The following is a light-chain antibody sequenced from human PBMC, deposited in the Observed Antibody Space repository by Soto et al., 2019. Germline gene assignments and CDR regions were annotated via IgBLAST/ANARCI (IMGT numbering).Light chain of an antibody. Sequence: QSALTQPRSVSGSPGQSVTISCTGTSSDVGNYNYVSWYQQNPGKAPKLMIYDVNKRPSGVPDRFSGSKSGNTASLTISGLQADDEADYYCCSYAGTYTFAFGGGTKVTVL. CDR3: CSYAGTYTFA. CDR1: SSDVGNYNY. V-gene: IGLV2-11*01. J-gene: IGLJ2*01. CDR2: DVN.